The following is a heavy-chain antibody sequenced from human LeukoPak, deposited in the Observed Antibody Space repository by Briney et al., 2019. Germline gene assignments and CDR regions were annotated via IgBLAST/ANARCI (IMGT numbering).Heavy chain of an antibody. CDR2: ISNSGGSM. V-gene: IGHV3-11*01. Sequence: GGSLRLSCAASGFTFSDLYMTWIRQAPGKGLEWVSFISNSGGSMYYVDSVEGRFTISRDNAKNSLYLQMNSLRAEETAVYYCSRASRRVITSYDGFDIWGQGTMVTVSS. J-gene: IGHJ3*02. D-gene: IGHD1-14*01. CDR1: GFTFSDLY. CDR3: SRASRRVITSYDGFDI.